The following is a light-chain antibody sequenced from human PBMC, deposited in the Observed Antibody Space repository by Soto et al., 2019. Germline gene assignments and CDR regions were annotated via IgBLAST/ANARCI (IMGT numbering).Light chain of an antibody. J-gene: IGLJ3*02. CDR2: SNY. Sequence: QSVLTQPPSVSGAPGQRVTISCTGSTSNIGAVYDVHWYQHLPGTAPKLLIYSNYNRPSGVPDRFSGSKSGTSASLAITGLQAEDEADYYCQSYDSSLSGWVFGGGTKLTVL. CDR3: QSYDSSLSGWV. V-gene: IGLV1-40*01. CDR1: TSNIGAVYD.